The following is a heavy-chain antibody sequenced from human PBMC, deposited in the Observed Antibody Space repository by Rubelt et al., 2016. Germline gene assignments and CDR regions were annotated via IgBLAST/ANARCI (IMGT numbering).Heavy chain of an antibody. CDR1: GYPFTSYY. J-gene: IGHJ6*02. D-gene: IGHD3-10*01. Sequence: QVQLVQPGAELKKPGASVKVSCKASGYPFTSYYMHSVRQAPGQGPEWTGIINPSGGRTSYSQKFQGRVTMTRDTSTSTGDMELSSLRSEDTAVYYCAKDTRVRGSFYYGMDVWGQGTTVTVSS. CDR2: INPSGGRT. CDR3: AKDTRVRGSFYYGMDV. V-gene: IGHV1-46*01.